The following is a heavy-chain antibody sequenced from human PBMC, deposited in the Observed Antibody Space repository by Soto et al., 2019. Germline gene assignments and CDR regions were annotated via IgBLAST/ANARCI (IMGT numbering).Heavy chain of an antibody. CDR3: VAAAGTMDYGMDV. CDR2: IYYSGST. Sequence: SETLSLTCTVSGGSISSSSYYWGWIRQPPGKGLEWIGGIYYSGSTYYNPSLKSRVTISVDTSKNQFSLKLSSVTAADTAVYHGVAAAGTMDYGMDVWGQGTTVTVSS. V-gene: IGHV4-39*01. CDR1: GGSISSSSYY. J-gene: IGHJ6*02. D-gene: IGHD6-13*01.